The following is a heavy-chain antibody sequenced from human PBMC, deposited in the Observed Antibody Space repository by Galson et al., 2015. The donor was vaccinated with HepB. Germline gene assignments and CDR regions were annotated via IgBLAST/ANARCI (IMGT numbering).Heavy chain of an antibody. CDR3: ARDQGYYDSSGYYGSDAFDI. D-gene: IGHD3-22*01. CDR2: ISYDGSNK. V-gene: IGHV3-30*04. J-gene: IGHJ3*02. Sequence: SLRLSCAAPGFTFSSYAMHWVRQAPGKGLEWVAVISYDGSNKYYADSVKGRFTISRDNSKNTLYLQMNSLRAEDTAVYYCARDQGYYDSSGYYGSDAFDIWGQGTMVTVSS. CDR1: GFTFSSYA.